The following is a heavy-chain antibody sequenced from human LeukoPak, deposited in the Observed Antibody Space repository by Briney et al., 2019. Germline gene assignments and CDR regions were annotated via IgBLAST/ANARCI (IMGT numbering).Heavy chain of an antibody. CDR1: GFTFSSYA. CDR3: ARAWYSGSYSLGY. Sequence: PGRSLRLSCAASGFTFSSYAMHWVRQAPGKGLEWVAVIPYDGSNKYYADSVKGRFTISRDNSKNTLYLQMNSLRAEDTAVYYCARAWYSGSYSLGYWGQGTLVTVSS. V-gene: IGHV3-30*04. D-gene: IGHD1-26*01. J-gene: IGHJ4*02. CDR2: IPYDGSNK.